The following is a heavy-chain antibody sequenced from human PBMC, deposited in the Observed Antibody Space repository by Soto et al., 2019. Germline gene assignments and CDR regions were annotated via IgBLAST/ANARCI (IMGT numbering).Heavy chain of an antibody. V-gene: IGHV1-69*02. Sequence: QVQLVQSGTEVKKPGSSVKVSCKASGGTFRNYPINWVRQAPGQGLEWMGSIFPLTDIPDYAQNFQARLTVTAHKSTSPAYMGLSSLTSAATPMYFCARGPFVVLTAFESLGQGTLVTVSS. CDR2: IFPLTDIP. J-gene: IGHJ4*02. CDR1: GGTFRNYP. CDR3: ARGPFVVLTAFES. D-gene: IGHD3-16*02.